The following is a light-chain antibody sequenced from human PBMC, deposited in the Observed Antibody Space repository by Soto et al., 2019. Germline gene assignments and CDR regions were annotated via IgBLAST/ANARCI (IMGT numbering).Light chain of an antibody. J-gene: IGLJ2*01. Sequence: QSVLTQPPSVSGPPGQRITLACTGGTSSIVAGYDVHWYRQFPGAAPKALLSTKSHRPSGVNDRFSASKSGTSASLALTGLQPEDEAEYYCQSYDSGLVGLVFGTGTKLTVL. V-gene: IGLV1-40*01. CDR1: TSSIVAGYD. CDR3: QSYDSGLVGLV. CDR2: TKS.